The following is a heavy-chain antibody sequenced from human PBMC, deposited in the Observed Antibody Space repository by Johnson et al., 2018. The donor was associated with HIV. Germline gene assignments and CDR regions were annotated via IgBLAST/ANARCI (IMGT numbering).Heavy chain of an antibody. D-gene: IGHD3-22*01. Sequence: EVQLVEYGGGVVQPGGSLRLSCAASGFTVSSNYMSWVRQAPGKGLEWVSVIYSGGSTFYTDSVKGRFTISRDNSRNTLYLQMNSLRVEDTAVYYCARDDDYYDSSGPGAFDIWGQGTMVTVSS. CDR1: GFTVSSNY. V-gene: IGHV3-66*01. CDR2: IYSGGST. J-gene: IGHJ3*02. CDR3: ARDDDYYDSSGPGAFDI.